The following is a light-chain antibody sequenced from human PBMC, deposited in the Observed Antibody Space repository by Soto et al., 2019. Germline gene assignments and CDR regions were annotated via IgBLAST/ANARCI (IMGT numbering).Light chain of an antibody. Sequence: EIVLTQSPGTLSLSPGERATLSCRASQSVSSSYLAWYQQKPGQAPRLLIYGASSRATSSPDRFSGSGSGTDFILTNSRLEPEDFAVYYCKQYRSSPRWTFGQGTKVEIK. CDR2: GAS. CDR3: KQYRSSPRWT. J-gene: IGKJ1*01. CDR1: QSVSSSY. V-gene: IGKV3-20*01.